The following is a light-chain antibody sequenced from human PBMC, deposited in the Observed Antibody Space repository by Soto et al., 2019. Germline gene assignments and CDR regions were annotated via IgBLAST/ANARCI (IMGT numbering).Light chain of an antibody. Sequence: QSALTQPASMSGSPGQSITISCTGTSSDIGRYNFVSWYQHHPGKAPKLIMYEATKRPSGVSYRFSGSKSGNTASLTISGLQAEDEADYYCTSYTITSPYVFGTGTKLTVL. CDR2: EAT. V-gene: IGLV2-14*01. CDR1: SSDIGRYNF. J-gene: IGLJ1*01. CDR3: TSYTITSPYV.